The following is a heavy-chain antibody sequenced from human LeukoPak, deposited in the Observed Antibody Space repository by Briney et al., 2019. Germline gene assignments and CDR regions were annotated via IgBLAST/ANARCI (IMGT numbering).Heavy chain of an antibody. CDR1: GGSFTAYY. D-gene: IGHD4-23*01. J-gene: IGHJ3*02. V-gene: IGHV4-34*01. Sequence: SETLSLTCAVYGGSFTAYYWSWIRQPPGKGLEWIGEINHSGSTNYNPSLKSRVTISVDTSKNPFSLKLSSVTAADAAVYYCARPQYGGSDRRDAFDIWGQGTMVTVSS. CDR2: INHSGST. CDR3: ARPQYGGSDRRDAFDI.